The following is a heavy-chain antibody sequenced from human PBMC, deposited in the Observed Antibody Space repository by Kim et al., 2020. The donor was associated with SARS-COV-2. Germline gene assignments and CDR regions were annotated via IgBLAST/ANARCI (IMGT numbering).Heavy chain of an antibody. Sequence: GGSLRLSCAVSGFSFTTYAMHWVRQAPGKGLEWVALMSFDGSNIDYADSVKGRFTISRDNSKNTLYLQMNSLRPEDTAMYYCAKDDYISIDYGGQGTLVT. CDR3: AKDDYISIDY. V-gene: IGHV3-30*04. CDR2: MSFDGSNI. J-gene: IGHJ4*02. CDR1: GFSFTTYA. D-gene: IGHD4-17*01.